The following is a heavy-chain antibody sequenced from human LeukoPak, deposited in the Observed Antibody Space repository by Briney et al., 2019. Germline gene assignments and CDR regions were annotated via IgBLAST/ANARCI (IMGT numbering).Heavy chain of an antibody. CDR2: IYSGGST. V-gene: IGHV3-66*01. CDR3: ARWVNNGGEGCYFDY. D-gene: IGHD2-21*01. Sequence: GGSLRLSCAASGFTVSNNYMSWVRQAPGKGLEWVSLIYSGGSTHYADSVKGRFTISRDNSKNTLYLQMNSLRAEDTAVYYCARWVNNGGEGCYFDYWGQGTLVTVSS. J-gene: IGHJ4*02. CDR1: GFTVSNNY.